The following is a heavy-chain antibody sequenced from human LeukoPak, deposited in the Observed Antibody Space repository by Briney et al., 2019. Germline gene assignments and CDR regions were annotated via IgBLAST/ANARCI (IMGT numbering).Heavy chain of an antibody. J-gene: IGHJ3*02. CDR1: GFAFSSYA. CDR3: ARVLRPGNLLRGAFDI. V-gene: IGHV3-30-3*01. D-gene: IGHD1-14*01. Sequence: PGGSLRLSCAASGFAFSSYAMHWVRQAPGKGLEWVAVISYDGSNKYYADSVKGRFTISRDNSKNTLYLQMNSLRAEDTAVYYCARVLRPGNLLRGAFDIWGQGTMVTVSS. CDR2: ISYDGSNK.